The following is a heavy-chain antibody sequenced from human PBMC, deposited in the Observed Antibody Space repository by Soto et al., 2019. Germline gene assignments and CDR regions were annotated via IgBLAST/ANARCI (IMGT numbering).Heavy chain of an antibody. CDR2: IHYTGSV. CDR1: GGSLNSEHYY. Sequence: QIQLQESGPGLVRPSQTLSLTCTVSGGSLNSEHYYWTWIRQAPGKGLEWIGYIHYTGSVRYNPSRQNRITMSVDTSKTLFSLNLSSVTAADTAVYFCVREDDGGDRDYYGLDVWGQGTMVTVSS. D-gene: IGHD2-21*02. J-gene: IGHJ6*02. V-gene: IGHV4-30-4*01. CDR3: VREDDGGDRDYYGLDV.